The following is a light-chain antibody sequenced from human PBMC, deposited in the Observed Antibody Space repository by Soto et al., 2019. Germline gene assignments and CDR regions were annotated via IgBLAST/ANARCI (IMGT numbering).Light chain of an antibody. CDR2: EAS. J-gene: IGKJ5*01. Sequence: IVLTQSPATLSLSPLEKATLSRTASLSISTYLARYQQSPVQASWLLIYEASTRGTGNPARFTGGRFGTDFTLTFGSLEPEDFAVYYCQQRSNWPLAFGRGTRLEIK. CDR3: QQRSNWPLA. CDR1: LSISTY. V-gene: IGKV3-11*01.